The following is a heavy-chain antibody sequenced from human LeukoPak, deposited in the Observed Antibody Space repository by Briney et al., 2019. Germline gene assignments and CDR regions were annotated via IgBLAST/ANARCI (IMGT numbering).Heavy chain of an antibody. CDR3: ARLEYYGSGSYYPDY. CDR1: GASISSHY. J-gene: IGHJ4*02. Sequence: SETLSLTCTVSGASISSHYWSWIRQPPGKGLEWIGYIDYSGSNNYNPSLKSRVTISVDTSKNQFSLKVSSVTAADTAVYYCARLEYYGSGSYYPDYWGQGTLVTVSS. CDR2: IDYSGSN. D-gene: IGHD3-10*01. V-gene: IGHV4-59*11.